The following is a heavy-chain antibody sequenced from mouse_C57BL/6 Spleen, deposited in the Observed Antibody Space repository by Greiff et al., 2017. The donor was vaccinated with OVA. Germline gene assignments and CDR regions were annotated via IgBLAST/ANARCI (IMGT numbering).Heavy chain of an antibody. V-gene: IGHV1-64*01. CDR1: GYTFTSYW. Sequence: VQLQQPGAELVKPGASVKLSCKASGYTFTSYWMHWVKQRPGQGLEWIGMIHPNSGSTNYNEKFKSKATLTVDKSSSTAYMQLSSLTSEDSAVYYCARRRTGYYYAMDYWGQGTSVTVSS. CDR3: ARRRTGYYYAMDY. CDR2: IHPNSGST. J-gene: IGHJ4*01. D-gene: IGHD4-1*01.